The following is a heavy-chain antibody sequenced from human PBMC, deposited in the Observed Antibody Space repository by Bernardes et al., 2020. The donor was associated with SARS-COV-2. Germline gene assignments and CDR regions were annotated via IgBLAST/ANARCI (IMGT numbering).Heavy chain of an antibody. CDR2: MYSGGIA. Sequence: GGSLRLSCAASGFSVTNNYITWFRQAPGKGLEWVSLMYSGGIADYADSVKSRFTISRDNSKNTLYLQMNSLRAEDTAVYYCARDRRRYFDSWGQGTLVTVSS. J-gene: IGHJ4*02. CDR1: GFSVTNNY. CDR3: ARDRRRYFDS. V-gene: IGHV3-66*01.